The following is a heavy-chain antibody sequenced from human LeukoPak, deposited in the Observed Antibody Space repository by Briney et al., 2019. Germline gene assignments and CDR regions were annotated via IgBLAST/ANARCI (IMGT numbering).Heavy chain of an antibody. CDR3: ARVGAMYYYGWEPHWFDP. D-gene: IGHD3-10*01. Sequence: SETLSLTCTVSGGSISVYYWSWIRQPPGKGLEWIGYIYYSGSTNYNPSLKSRVTISVDTSKNQFSLKLSSVTAADTAVYYCARVGAMYYYGWEPHWFDPWGQGTLVTVSS. V-gene: IGHV4-59*01. J-gene: IGHJ5*02. CDR1: GGSISVYY. CDR2: IYYSGST.